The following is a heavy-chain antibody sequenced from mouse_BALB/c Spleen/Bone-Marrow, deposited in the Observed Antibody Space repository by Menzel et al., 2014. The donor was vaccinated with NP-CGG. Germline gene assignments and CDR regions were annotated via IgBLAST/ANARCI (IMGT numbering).Heavy chain of an antibody. J-gene: IGHJ4*01. D-gene: IGHD1-1*01. CDR3: ARNYYGSSYAMDY. Sequence: QVQLQQSGPGLVQPSQSLSITCTVSGFSLTSYGVHWARQSPGKGLDWLGVIWSGGSTDYNAAFISRLSISKDNSRSQVFFKMYSLQVNDTAIYYCARNYYGSSYAMDYWGQGTSVTVSS. V-gene: IGHV2-2*02. CDR2: IWSGGST. CDR1: GFSLTSYG.